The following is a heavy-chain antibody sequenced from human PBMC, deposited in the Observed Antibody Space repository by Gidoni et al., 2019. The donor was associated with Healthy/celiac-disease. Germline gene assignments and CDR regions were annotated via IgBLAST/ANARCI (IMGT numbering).Heavy chain of an antibody. D-gene: IGHD4-4*01. J-gene: IGHJ4*02. Sequence: EVQLVESGGGLVQPGGSLRLSCAAPGFTVSSNYLSWVRQAPGKGLEWVSVIYSGGSTYYADSVKGRFTSSRDNSKNTLYLQMNSLRAEDTAVYYCARDLRATGRFDYWGQGTLVTVSS. CDR3: ARDLRATGRFDY. CDR1: GFTVSSNY. CDR2: IYSGGST. V-gene: IGHV3-66*01.